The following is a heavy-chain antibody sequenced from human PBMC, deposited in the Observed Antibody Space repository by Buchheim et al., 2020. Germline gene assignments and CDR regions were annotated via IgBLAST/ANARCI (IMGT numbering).Heavy chain of an antibody. CDR3: AKDRNTGSYYGIFDC. J-gene: IGHJ4*02. CDR1: GSTFTRYA. D-gene: IGHD1-26*01. CDR2: VSYEGSLK. Sequence: QVQLVESGGGVVQPGRSLRLSCAASGSTFTRYAMHWVRQAPGKGLEWVAVVSYEGSLKYYADSVKGRFTVSRDNSKSTLYLQMNSVRVEDTAVYYCAKDRNTGSYYGIFDCWGQGT. V-gene: IGHV3-30*18.